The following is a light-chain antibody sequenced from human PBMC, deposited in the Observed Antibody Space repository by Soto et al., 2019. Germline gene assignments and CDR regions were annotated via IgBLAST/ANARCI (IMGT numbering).Light chain of an antibody. CDR3: QSYDSSLSGSKI. CDR1: SSNIGAGYD. V-gene: IGLV1-40*01. CDR2: GNT. Sequence: VLTQPPSVSGAPGQRLTISCTGSSSNIGAGYDVHWYQQLPGTAPKLLIYGNTNRPSGVPDRFSGSKSGTSASLAITGLQAEDEADYYCQSYDSSLSGSKIFASGTKVTVL. J-gene: IGLJ1*01.